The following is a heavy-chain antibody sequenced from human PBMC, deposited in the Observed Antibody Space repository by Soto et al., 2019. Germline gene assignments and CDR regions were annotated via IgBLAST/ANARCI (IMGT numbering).Heavy chain of an antibody. J-gene: IGHJ4*02. CDR3: GRNPTIFGVLAFYVDF. V-gene: IGHV1-18*01. CDR1: AYTFTSFG. Sequence: QVQLVQSGAEVKKPGASVKVSCKASAYTFTSFGISWVRQAPGQGLEWMGWINPYNGNTNYAENLQGRVTMTTDTSTSTAYMEVRSLRSDDTAVYYCGRNPTIFGVLAFYVDFWGQGTLVTVSS. CDR2: INPYNGNT. D-gene: IGHD3-3*01.